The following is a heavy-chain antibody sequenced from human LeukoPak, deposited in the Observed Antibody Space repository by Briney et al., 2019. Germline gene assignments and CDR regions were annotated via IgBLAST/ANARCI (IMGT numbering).Heavy chain of an antibody. J-gene: IGHJ5*02. V-gene: IGHV4-59*08. Sequence: SETLSLTCTVSGDSISSYYWSWMRQPPGKGLEWIGYIYYSGSTNYNPSLKSRVTISVDTSKNQFSLKLNSVTAADTAVYYCARGIVGANKARWFDPWGQGTLVTVSS. D-gene: IGHD1-26*01. CDR3: ARGIVGANKARWFDP. CDR1: GDSISSYY. CDR2: IYYSGST.